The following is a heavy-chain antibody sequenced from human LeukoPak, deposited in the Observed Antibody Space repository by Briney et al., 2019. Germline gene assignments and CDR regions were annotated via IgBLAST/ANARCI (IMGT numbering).Heavy chain of an antibody. CDR3: ARKGVHDGSAEPFDY. Sequence: SVKVSCKASGGTFSSYAISWVRQAPGQGLEWMGGIIPIFGTANYAQEFQGRVTITADESTSTAYMELSSLRSEDTAVYYCARKGVHDGSAEPFDYWGQGTLVTVSS. D-gene: IGHD1-1*01. J-gene: IGHJ4*02. V-gene: IGHV1-69*13. CDR1: GGTFSSYA. CDR2: IIPIFGTA.